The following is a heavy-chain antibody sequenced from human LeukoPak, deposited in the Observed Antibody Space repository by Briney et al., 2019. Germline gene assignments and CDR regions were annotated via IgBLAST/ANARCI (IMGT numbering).Heavy chain of an antibody. CDR1: GYTFTSYD. Sequence: ASVKVSCKASGYTFTSYDINWVRQATGQGVEWMGWMNPNSGNTGYAQKFQGRVTMTRNTSISTAYMELSSLRSEDTAAYYCARAWYSSSSYGYWGQGTLVTVSS. CDR3: ARAWYSSSSYGY. CDR2: MNPNSGNT. V-gene: IGHV1-8*01. D-gene: IGHD6-6*01. J-gene: IGHJ4*02.